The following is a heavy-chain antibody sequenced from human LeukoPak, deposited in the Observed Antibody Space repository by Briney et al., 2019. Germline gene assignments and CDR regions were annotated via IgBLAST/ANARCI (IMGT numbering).Heavy chain of an antibody. Sequence: GGSLRLSCAASGFTFSTSRMNWVRQAPGKGLEWVSSISTSGNYIYYADSVKGRFTISRDNAKNSLYLQMNSLRAEDTAVYYCARDLERIAFFQYWGQGTLVIVSS. V-gene: IGHV3-21*01. J-gene: IGHJ1*01. CDR1: GFTFSTSR. CDR3: ARDLERIAFFQY. CDR2: ISTSGNYI. D-gene: IGHD1-1*01.